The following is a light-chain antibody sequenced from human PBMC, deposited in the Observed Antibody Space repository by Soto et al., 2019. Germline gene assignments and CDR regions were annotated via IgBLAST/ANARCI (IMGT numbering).Light chain of an antibody. CDR1: QSIENW. CDR2: KAS. CDR3: QQSESFPRT. J-gene: IGKJ1*01. Sequence: DIQMTQSPSTLSASVGDRVTITCRASQSIENWLAWYQQKPGKAPKLFILKASTLEIGVPSRFSGSGSGTEFTLSISSLQPDDFATYFCQQSESFPRTFGQGTKVEIK. V-gene: IGKV1-5*03.